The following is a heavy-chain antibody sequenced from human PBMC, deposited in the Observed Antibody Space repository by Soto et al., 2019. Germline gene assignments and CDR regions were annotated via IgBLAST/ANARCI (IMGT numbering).Heavy chain of an antibody. CDR1: GYTFTSYA. CDR3: ARDRGYCSSPSCPPPINWFDP. V-gene: IGHV1-3*01. CDR2: INAGNGNT. Sequence: QVPLVQSGAEVKKPGASVKVSCKASGYTFTSYAMHWVRQAPGQRLEWMGWINAGNGNTKYSQKFQGRVTITRDTSASTAYMELSSLRSEDTAMYYCARDRGYCSSPSCPPPINWFDPWGQGTLVTVSS. J-gene: IGHJ5*02. D-gene: IGHD2-2*01.